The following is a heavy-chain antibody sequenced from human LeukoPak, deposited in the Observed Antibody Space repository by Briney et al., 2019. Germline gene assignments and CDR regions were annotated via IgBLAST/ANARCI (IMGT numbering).Heavy chain of an antibody. CDR3: ARDFRGGTGGLDY. D-gene: IGHD3/OR15-3a*01. J-gene: IGHJ4*02. CDR2: IYYSGRT. V-gene: IGHV4-30-4*01. Sequence: SETLSLTCTVSGGSINGGDYYWSWIRQPPGKVLEWIGYIYYSGRTYYNPSLQSRVTISLDTSKNQFSLNLSSVTAADTAVYYCARDFRGGTGGLDYWGQGTLVTVSS. CDR1: GGSINGGDYY.